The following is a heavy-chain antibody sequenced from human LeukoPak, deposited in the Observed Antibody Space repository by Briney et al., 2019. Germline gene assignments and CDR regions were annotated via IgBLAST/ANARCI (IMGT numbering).Heavy chain of an antibody. D-gene: IGHD3-22*01. J-gene: IGHJ5*02. Sequence: GGSLRLSCAASGFTFDDYAMHWVRQAPGKGLEWVSGISWNSGSIGYADPVKGRFTISRDNAKNSLYLQMNSLRAEDTALYYCAKGVSGYQGGWFDPWGQGTLVTVSS. CDR3: AKGVSGYQGGWFDP. CDR1: GFTFDDYA. CDR2: ISWNSGSI. V-gene: IGHV3-9*01.